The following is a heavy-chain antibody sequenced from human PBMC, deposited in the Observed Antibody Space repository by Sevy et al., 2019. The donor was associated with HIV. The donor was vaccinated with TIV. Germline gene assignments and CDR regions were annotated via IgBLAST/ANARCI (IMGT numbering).Heavy chain of an antibody. CDR1: GGSISSGGYY. Sequence: SETLSLTCTVSGGSISSGGYYWSWIRQHPGKGLEWIGYIYYSGSTYYNPSLKSRVTISVDTSKNQFSLKLSSVTAADTAVYYCAIDWGGSGYYRDAFDIWGPGTMVTVSS. CDR2: IYYSGST. D-gene: IGHD3-3*01. J-gene: IGHJ3*02. V-gene: IGHV4-31*03. CDR3: AIDWGGSGYYRDAFDI.